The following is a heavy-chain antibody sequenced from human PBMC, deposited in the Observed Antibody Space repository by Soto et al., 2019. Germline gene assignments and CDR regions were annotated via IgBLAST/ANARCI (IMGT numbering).Heavy chain of an antibody. D-gene: IGHD1-1*01. V-gene: IGHV4-34*01. CDR1: GGSFSGYF. Sequence: SETLSLTCTVSGGSFSGYFWTWIRQPPGKGLEWLAEINHSGITNYNPSVESRVSMSVDTSKNQFSLRLYSVTAADTAVYYCVRGPYNYNSRYFDYWGQGTLVTV. CDR2: INHSGIT. CDR3: VRGPYNYNSRYFDY. J-gene: IGHJ4*02.